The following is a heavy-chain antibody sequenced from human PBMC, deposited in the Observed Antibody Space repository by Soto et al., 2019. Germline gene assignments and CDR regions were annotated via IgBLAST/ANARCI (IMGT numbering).Heavy chain of an antibody. J-gene: IGHJ6*02. D-gene: IGHD6-19*01. V-gene: IGHV4-4*07. CDR2: MYTSGNT. Sequence: QVQLQESGPGLVKPSETLSVTCSVSGASIRDYYWSWIRQPAGKGLEWIGRMYTSGNTKYNPSLKSRPTLSTARFVTKSPLPLGSVPAAATAISFCARMYTGGYYRPEGDSYSYGLAVWGQGPRSPSR. CDR1: GASIRDYY. CDR3: ARMYTGGYYRPEGDSYSYGLAV.